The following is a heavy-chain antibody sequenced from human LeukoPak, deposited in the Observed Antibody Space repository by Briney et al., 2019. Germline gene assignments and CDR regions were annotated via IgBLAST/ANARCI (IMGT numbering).Heavy chain of an antibody. CDR1: GFTFSSYG. V-gene: IGHV3-30*18. CDR2: ISYDGSNK. D-gene: IGHD6-13*01. J-gene: IGHJ6*02. CDR3: AKCTLAAAGTQGYYYYGMDV. Sequence: GGSLRLSCAASGFTFSSYGMHWVRQAPGKGLEWVAVISYDGSNKYYADSVKGRFTISRDNSKNTLYPQMNSLRAEDTAVYYCAKCTLAAAGTQGYYYYGMDVWGQGTTVTVSS.